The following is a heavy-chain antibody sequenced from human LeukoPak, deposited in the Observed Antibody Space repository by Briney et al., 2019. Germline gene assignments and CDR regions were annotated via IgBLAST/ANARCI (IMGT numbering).Heavy chain of an antibody. CDR1: GFTFSSYW. CDR3: AKVLSSSWGYFGF. Sequence: GGSLRLSCAASGFTFSSYWMSWVRQAPGKGLEWVANIKQGGSEKYYVDSVKGRFTISRDNSKNTLYLQMNSLRVEDTALYYCAKVLSSSWGYFGFWGQGTLVTVSS. V-gene: IGHV3-7*01. D-gene: IGHD6-13*01. CDR2: IKQGGSEK. J-gene: IGHJ4*02.